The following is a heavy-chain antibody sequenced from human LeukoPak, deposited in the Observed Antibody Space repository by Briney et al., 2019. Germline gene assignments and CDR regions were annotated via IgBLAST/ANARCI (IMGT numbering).Heavy chain of an antibody. Sequence: GGSLRLSCAASGFTFSSYAMSWVRQAPGKGLEWVSAISGSGGSTYYADSVKGRFTISRDSSKNTLYLQMNSLRAEDTAVYYCAKDWYYYDSSGYYYRQGFDYWGQGTLVTVSS. V-gene: IGHV3-23*01. CDR3: AKDWYYYDSSGYYYRQGFDY. D-gene: IGHD3-22*01. J-gene: IGHJ4*02. CDR1: GFTFSSYA. CDR2: ISGSGGST.